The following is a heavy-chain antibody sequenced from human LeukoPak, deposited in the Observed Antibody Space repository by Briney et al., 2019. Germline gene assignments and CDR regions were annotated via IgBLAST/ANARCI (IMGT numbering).Heavy chain of an antibody. CDR2: IYYSGST. V-gene: IGHV4-59*08. D-gene: IGHD3-16*01. Sequence: PSETLSLTCTVSGGSISSFYWSWIRQPPGKGLEWIGYIYYSGSTNYNPSLESRVTISVDTSKNQFSLKVNSVTAADTAVYYCAAGADRRGRVDYWGQGTLVTVSS. CDR1: GGSISSFY. CDR3: AAGADRRGRVDY. J-gene: IGHJ4*02.